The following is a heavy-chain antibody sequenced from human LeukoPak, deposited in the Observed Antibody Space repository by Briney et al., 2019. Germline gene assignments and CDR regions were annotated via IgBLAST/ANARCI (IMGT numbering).Heavy chain of an antibody. CDR1: GFTFSSYG. CDR3: ARDQYSYYDSSGYLHAFDI. D-gene: IGHD3-22*01. J-gene: IGHJ3*02. CDR2: IRYDGSNK. Sequence: GGSLRLSCAASGFTFSSYGMHWVRQAPGKGLEWVAFIRYDGSNKYYADSVKGRFTISRDNAKNSLYLQMNSLRAEDTAVYYCARDQYSYYDSSGYLHAFDIWGQGTMVTVSS. V-gene: IGHV3-30*02.